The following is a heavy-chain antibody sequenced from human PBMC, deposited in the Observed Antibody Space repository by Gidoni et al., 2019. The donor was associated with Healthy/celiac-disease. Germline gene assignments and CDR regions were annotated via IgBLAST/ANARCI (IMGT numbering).Heavy chain of an antibody. Sequence: GLEWIGEINHSGSTNYNPSLKSRVTISVDTSKNQFSLKLSSVTAADTAVYYCARGRLGYYGSGSYPYGWFDPWGQGTLVTVSS. J-gene: IGHJ5*02. V-gene: IGHV4-34*01. CDR2: INHSGST. CDR3: ARGRLGYYGSGSYPYGWFDP. D-gene: IGHD3-10*01.